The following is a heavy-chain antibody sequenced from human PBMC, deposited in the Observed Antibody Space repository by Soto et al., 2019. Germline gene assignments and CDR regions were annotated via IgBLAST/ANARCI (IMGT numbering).Heavy chain of an antibody. CDR3: ARDLIDGYFDC. CDR1: GGSINSGAYY. Sequence: QVQLQESGPGLVKPSQTLSLTCTVSGGSINSGAYYWSWIRQHPGKGLEWIGYIYYSGSTYYNPSLQSLVTISVDTSKNQFSLKLSSVTAADTAVYYCARDLIDGYFDCWGQGTLVTVSS. CDR2: IYYSGST. V-gene: IGHV4-31*01. J-gene: IGHJ4*02.